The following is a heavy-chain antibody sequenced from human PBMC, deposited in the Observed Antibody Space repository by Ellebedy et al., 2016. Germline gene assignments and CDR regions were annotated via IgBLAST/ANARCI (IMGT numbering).Heavy chain of an antibody. J-gene: IGHJ4*02. V-gene: IGHV3-30*03. CDR3: AGGSVDSPY. D-gene: IGHD2-15*01. CDR1: GFTFSTYG. CDR2: ISYDGRNK. Sequence: GESLKISXAASGFTFSTYGMHWVRQAPGKGLEWVAVISYDGRNKFYADSVKGRFTISRDNSKNTLYLQVNSLRAEDTATYYCAGGSVDSPYWGQGALVTVSS.